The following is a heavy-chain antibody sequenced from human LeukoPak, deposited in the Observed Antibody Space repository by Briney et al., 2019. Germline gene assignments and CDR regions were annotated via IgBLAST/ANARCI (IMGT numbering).Heavy chain of an antibody. CDR1: GYRFTSYW. CDR2: IYPGDSDT. CDR3: ARQRAAAGGIDY. V-gene: IGHV5-51*01. D-gene: IGHD6-13*01. J-gene: IGHJ4*02. Sequence: GESLKISCKGSGYRFTSYWIGWVRKMPGKGLEWMGIIYPGDSDTRYSPSFQGQATISADKSISLAYLQWSSLKASDTAMYSCARQRAAAGGIDYWGQGTLVTVSS.